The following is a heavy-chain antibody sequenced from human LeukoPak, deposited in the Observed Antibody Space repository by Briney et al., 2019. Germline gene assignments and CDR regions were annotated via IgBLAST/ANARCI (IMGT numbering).Heavy chain of an antibody. J-gene: IGHJ4*02. D-gene: IGHD5-18*01. CDR3: ASQIIGGYSYGYDY. CDR2: ISYDGSNK. CDR1: GFTFSSYG. Sequence: LGRSLRLSCAASGFTFSSYGMHWVRQAPGKGLEWVAVISYDGSNKYYADSVKGRFTISRDNSKNTLYLQMNSLRAEDTAVYYCASQIIGGYSYGYDYWGQGTLVTVSS. V-gene: IGHV3-30*03.